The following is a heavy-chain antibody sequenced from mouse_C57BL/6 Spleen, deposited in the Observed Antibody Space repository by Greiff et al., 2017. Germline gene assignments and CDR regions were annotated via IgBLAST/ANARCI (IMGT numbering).Heavy chain of an antibody. D-gene: IGHD2-5*01. CDR2: ISSGGSYT. CDR1: GFTFSSYG. Sequence: EVQLQESGGDLVKPGGSLKLSCAASGFTFSSYGMSWVRQTPDKRLEWVATISSGGSYTYYPDSVKGRFTISRDNAKNTLYMQMSSLKAEDTAMYDCARRDSNYRFDYWGQGTTLTVSS. CDR3: ARRDSNYRFDY. J-gene: IGHJ2*01. V-gene: IGHV5-6*01.